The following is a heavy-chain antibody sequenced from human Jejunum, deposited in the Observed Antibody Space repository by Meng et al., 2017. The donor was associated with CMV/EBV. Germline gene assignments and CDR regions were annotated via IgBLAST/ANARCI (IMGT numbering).Heavy chain of an antibody. V-gene: IGHV3-74*03. Sequence: LSCVACGFSFSNDWMHWVRQAPGKGLVWVSRIISDESTATYADSVRGRFTISRDNAKNTIYLQMNSLGAEDTAVYYCATGYINAYEYWGQGTLVTVSS. D-gene: IGHD3-16*01. J-gene: IGHJ4*02. CDR2: IISDESTA. CDR1: GFSFSNDW. CDR3: ATGYINAYEY.